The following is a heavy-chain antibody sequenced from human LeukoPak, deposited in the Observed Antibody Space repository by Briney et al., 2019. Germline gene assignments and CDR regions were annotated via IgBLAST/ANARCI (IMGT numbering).Heavy chain of an antibody. D-gene: IGHD3-16*01. J-gene: IGHJ4*02. CDR3: ARELAAFGVDFDY. CDR1: GGAISSGSYY. CDR2: IYTSGST. Sequence: SQTLSLTXTVSGGAISSGSYYWSWIRQPAGKGLEWIGRIYTSGSTNYNPSLKSRVTISVDTSKNQFSLKLSSVTAADTAVYYCARELAAFGVDFDYWGQGTLVTVSS. V-gene: IGHV4-61*02.